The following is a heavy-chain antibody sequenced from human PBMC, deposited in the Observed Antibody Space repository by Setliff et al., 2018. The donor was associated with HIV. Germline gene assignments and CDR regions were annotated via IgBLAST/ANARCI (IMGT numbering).Heavy chain of an antibody. V-gene: IGHV4-59*01. CDR2: IDSSGST. CDR3: ARGAMVRGVIIAWYFDL. CDR1: GGSISSYY. Sequence: PSETLSLTCSVSGGSISSYYWSWIRQPPGKGLEWIGYIDSSGSTNSNPALKSRLTISVDTSKNEFSLQLSSVTAAATAVYYCARGAMVRGVIIAWYFDLWCRGTLVTVSS. D-gene: IGHD3-10*01. J-gene: IGHJ2*01.